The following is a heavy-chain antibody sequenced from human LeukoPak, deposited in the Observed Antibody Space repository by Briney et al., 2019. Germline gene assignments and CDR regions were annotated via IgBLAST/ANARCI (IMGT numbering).Heavy chain of an antibody. V-gene: IGHV1-46*01. D-gene: IGHD3-22*01. CDR2: INPSGGST. CDR3: ARDGYYDSSGYYANPYWYFDL. J-gene: IGHJ2*01. Sequence: ASVKVSCKASGYTFTSYYMHWVRQAPGQGLEWMGIINPSGGSTSYAQKFQGRVTMTRDTSTSTVYMELSSLRSEDTAVYYCARDGYYDSSGYYANPYWYFDLWGRGTLVTVSS. CDR1: GYTFTSYY.